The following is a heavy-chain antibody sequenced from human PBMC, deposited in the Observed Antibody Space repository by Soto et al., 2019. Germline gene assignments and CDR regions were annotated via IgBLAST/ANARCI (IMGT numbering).Heavy chain of an antibody. CDR2: ISYDGSNK. Sequence: PGGSLRLSCAASGFTSSSYAMHWVRQAPGKGLEWVAVISYDGSNKYYADSVKGRFTISRDNSKNTLYLQMNSLRAEDTAVYYCASSPHPPYYDFWSGYYFRWGQGTLVTVSS. CDR3: ASSPHPPYYDFWSGYYFR. J-gene: IGHJ4*02. D-gene: IGHD3-3*01. V-gene: IGHV3-30-3*01. CDR1: GFTSSSYA.